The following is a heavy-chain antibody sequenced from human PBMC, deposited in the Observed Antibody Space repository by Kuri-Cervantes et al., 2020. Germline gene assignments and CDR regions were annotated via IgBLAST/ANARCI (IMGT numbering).Heavy chain of an antibody. CDR3: ARGTNSYWGSYRRAFDI. Sequence: ESLKISCAVYGGSFSGYYWSWIRQPPGKGLEWIGSIYYSGSTNYNPSLKSRVTISVDTSKNQFSLKLSSVTAADTAVYYCARGTNSYWGSYRRAFDIWGQGTMVTVSS. D-gene: IGHD3-16*02. J-gene: IGHJ3*02. CDR1: GGSFSGYY. V-gene: IGHV4-34*01. CDR2: IYYSGST.